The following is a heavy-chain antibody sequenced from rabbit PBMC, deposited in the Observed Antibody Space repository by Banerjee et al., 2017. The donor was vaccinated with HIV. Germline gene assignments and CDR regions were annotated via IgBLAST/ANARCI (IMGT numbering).Heavy chain of an antibody. CDR2: IYPGKGST. Sequence: QSLEESGGDLVKPGASLTLTCTASGFSFSSSYYMCWVRQAPGKGLEWIACIYPGKGSTDYASWAKGRFTISKTSSTTVTLQMTSLTAADTATYFCARGDDSSGWGLYFWGPGTLVTVS. J-gene: IGHJ6*01. V-gene: IGHV1S40*01. CDR3: ARGDDSSGWGLYF. CDR1: GFSFSSSYY. D-gene: IGHD4-1*01.